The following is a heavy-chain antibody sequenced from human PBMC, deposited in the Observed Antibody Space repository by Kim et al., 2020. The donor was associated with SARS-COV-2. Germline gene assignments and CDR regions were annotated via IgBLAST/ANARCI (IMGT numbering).Heavy chain of an antibody. CDR1: GFTFSSYS. D-gene: IGHD3-3*01. Sequence: GGSLRLSCVASGFTFSSYSMNWVRQAPGKGLEWISYISASSTTSHYADSVKGRFTISRDTAKNSLYLEMNSLRDEDTAVYYCARDREGFWSTGFDLWGRGTLVTVSS. V-gene: IGHV3-48*02. CDR3: ARDREGFWSTGFDL. CDR2: ISASSTTS. J-gene: IGHJ4*02.